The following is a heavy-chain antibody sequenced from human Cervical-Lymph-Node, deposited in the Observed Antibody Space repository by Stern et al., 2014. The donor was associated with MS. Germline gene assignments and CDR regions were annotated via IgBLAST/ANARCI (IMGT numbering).Heavy chain of an antibody. CDR3: ARLKKRQLGVYYFDS. J-gene: IGHJ4*02. CDR1: GGTLSSYA. CDR2: IIPIFVST. V-gene: IGHV1-69*01. Sequence: VQLVQSGTEVKKPRSSVKVSCKPSGGTLSSYAINWVRQAPGQGLQRMGGIIPIFVSTKYAQRFQGILTITPDDSPSTSHIGTSSLRSEDTAIYFCARLKKRQLGVYYFDSWGQGTMVTVSS. D-gene: IGHD1-1*01.